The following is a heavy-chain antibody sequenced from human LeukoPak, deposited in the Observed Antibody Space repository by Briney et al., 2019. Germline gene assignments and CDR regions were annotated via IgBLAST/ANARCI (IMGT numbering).Heavy chain of an antibody. V-gene: IGHV3-48*01. J-gene: IGHJ4*02. D-gene: IGHD4-23*01. Sequence: GGSLRLSCAASGFTFSSYSMNWVRQAPGKGLEWVSYISSSSSTIYYADSVKGRFTISRDNAKNSLYLQMNSLRAEDTAVYYCATLGNWDDYGGNSGDYWGQGTLVTVSS. CDR3: ATLGNWDDYGGNSGDY. CDR2: ISSSSSTI. CDR1: GFTFSSYS.